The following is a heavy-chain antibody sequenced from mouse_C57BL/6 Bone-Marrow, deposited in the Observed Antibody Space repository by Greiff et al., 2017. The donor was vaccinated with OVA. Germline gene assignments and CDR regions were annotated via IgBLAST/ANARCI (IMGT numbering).Heavy chain of an antibody. CDR1: GYTFTSYW. CDR2: IHPNSGST. Sequence: QVHLKQPGAELVKPGASVKLSCKASGYTFTSYWMHWVKQRPGQGLEWIGMIHPNSGSTNYNEKFKSKATLTVDKSSSTAYMQLSSLTSEDSAVYYCARRNYYGSSYFAYWGQGTLVTVSA. V-gene: IGHV1-64*01. J-gene: IGHJ3*01. CDR3: ARRNYYGSSYFAY. D-gene: IGHD1-1*01.